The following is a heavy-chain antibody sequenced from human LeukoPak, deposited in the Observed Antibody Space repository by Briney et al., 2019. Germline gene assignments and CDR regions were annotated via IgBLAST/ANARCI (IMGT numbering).Heavy chain of an antibody. J-gene: IGHJ6*03. D-gene: IGHD3-10*01. CDR3: ARDRDATMVRGEGMDYMDV. CDR1: RYTFTGYY. CDR2: INPNSGGT. Sequence: VKVSCKASRYTFTGYYMHWVRQAPGQGLEWMGWINPNSGGTNYAQKFQGRVTMTRDTSISTAYMELSRLRSDDTAVYYCARDRDATMVRGEGMDYMDVWGRGTTVTVSS. V-gene: IGHV1-2*02.